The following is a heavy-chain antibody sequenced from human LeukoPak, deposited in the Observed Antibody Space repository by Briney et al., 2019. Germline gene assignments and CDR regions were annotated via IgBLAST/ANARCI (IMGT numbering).Heavy chain of an antibody. Sequence: SGTLSLTCAVSGGSISSSNWWSWVRQPPGKGLEWIGEIYHSGSTNYNPSLKSRVTISVDKSKNQFPLKLSSVTAADTAVYYCARSSGWYDRWFDPWGQGTLVTVSS. CDR2: IYHSGST. D-gene: IGHD6-19*01. CDR3: ARSSGWYDRWFDP. V-gene: IGHV4-4*02. CDR1: GGSISSSNW. J-gene: IGHJ5*02.